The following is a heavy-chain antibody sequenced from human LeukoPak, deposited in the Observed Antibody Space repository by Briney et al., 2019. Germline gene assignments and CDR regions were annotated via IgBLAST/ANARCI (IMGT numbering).Heavy chain of an antibody. J-gene: IGHJ6*03. CDR3: ARGITIFGVVIGYYMDV. CDR2: IWYNGSNK. V-gene: IGHV3-33*01. Sequence: GRSLRLSCAASGFTFSSYGMHWVRQAPGKGPEWVAVIWYNGSNKYYADSVKGRFTISRDNSKNTLYLQMNSLRAEDTAVYYCARGITIFGVVIGYYMDVWGKGTTVTVSS. D-gene: IGHD3-3*01. CDR1: GFTFSSYG.